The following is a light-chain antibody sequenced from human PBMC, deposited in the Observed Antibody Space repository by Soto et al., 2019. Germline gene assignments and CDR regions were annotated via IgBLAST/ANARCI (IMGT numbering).Light chain of an antibody. Sequence: EIVLTQSPGTLSLSPGERATLSCRASQSVSSSYSAWYQQKPGQAPRLLIYGASSRATGIPDRFSGSGSGTDFTLTISGLEPEDFAVYYCQQYGSSPPITFGQGTRLEIK. CDR3: QQYGSSPPIT. V-gene: IGKV3-20*01. CDR2: GAS. CDR1: QSVSSSY. J-gene: IGKJ5*01.